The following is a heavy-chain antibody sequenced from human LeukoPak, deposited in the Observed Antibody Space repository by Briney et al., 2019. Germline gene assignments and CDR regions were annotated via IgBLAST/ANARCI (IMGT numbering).Heavy chain of an antibody. V-gene: IGHV1-24*01. CDR3: ATAGPTSTVSFRPIDN. CDR2: FDPEDGET. Sequence: ASVKVSCKVSGYSLTELSMHWLRQAPGRGLEWMGGFDPEDGETIFAQKFQGRVTVTEDTSTDTTYMELSSLRSEDTAVYYCATAGPTSTVSFRPIDNWGQGTLVTVTS. CDR1: GYSLTELS. J-gene: IGHJ4*02. D-gene: IGHD3-16*02.